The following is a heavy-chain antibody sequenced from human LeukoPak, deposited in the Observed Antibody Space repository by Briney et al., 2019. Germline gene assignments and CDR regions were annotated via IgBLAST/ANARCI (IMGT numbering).Heavy chain of an antibody. J-gene: IGHJ3*02. Sequence: ESLKISCKGSGYSFTNYWIGWVRQMPGKGLEWMAIIYPANSDTRYSPSFQGQVTISADKSISTAYLQWSSLKASDTAMYYCARPACSSTSCSADAFDIWGQGTMVSVPS. CDR2: IYPANSDT. V-gene: IGHV5-51*01. CDR1: GYSFTNYW. CDR3: ARPACSSTSCSADAFDI. D-gene: IGHD2-2*01.